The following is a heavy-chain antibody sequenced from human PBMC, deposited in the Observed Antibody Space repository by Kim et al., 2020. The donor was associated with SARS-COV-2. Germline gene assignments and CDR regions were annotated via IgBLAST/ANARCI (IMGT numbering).Heavy chain of an antibody. V-gene: IGHV4-34*01. CDR2: INHSGST. D-gene: IGHD3-10*01. Sequence: SETLSLTCAVYGGSFSGYYWSWIRQPPGKGLEWIGEINHSGSTNYNPSLKSRVTISVDTSKNQFSLKLSSVTAADTAVYYCARSLKCGPPGHRKRGTGAFDIWGQGTMVTVSS. J-gene: IGHJ3*02. CDR1: GGSFSGYY. CDR3: ARSLKCGPPGHRKRGTGAFDI.